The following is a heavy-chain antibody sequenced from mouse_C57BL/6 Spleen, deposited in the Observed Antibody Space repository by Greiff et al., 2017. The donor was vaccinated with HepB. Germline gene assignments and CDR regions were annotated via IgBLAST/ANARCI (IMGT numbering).Heavy chain of an antibody. CDR2: ISSGSSTI. CDR3: AMRYYYGISYGAMDY. J-gene: IGHJ4*01. V-gene: IGHV5-17*01. Sequence: EVKVVESGGGLVKPGGSLKLSCAASGFTFSDYGMHWVRQAPEKGLEWVAYISSGSSTIYYADTVKGRFTISRDNAKNTLFLQMTSLRSEDTAMYYCAMRYYYGISYGAMDYWGQGTSVTVSS. CDR1: GFTFSDYG. D-gene: IGHD1-1*01.